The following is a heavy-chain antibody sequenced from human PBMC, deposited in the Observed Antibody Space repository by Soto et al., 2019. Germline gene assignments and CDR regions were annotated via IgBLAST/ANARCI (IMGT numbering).Heavy chain of an antibody. CDR2: ISAYNGNT. Sequence: GQVLEWMGWISAYNGNTNYAQKLQGRVTMTTDTSTSTAYMELRSLRSDDTAVYYCARHRKTHVASELVYWGQGTLVTVSS. CDR3: ARHRKTHVASELVY. J-gene: IGHJ4*02. D-gene: IGHD3-10*01. V-gene: IGHV1-18*01.